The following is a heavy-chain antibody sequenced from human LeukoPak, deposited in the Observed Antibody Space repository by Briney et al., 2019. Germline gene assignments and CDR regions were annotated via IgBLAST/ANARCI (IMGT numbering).Heavy chain of an antibody. J-gene: IGHJ4*02. CDR3: ARRLQRHFDY. Sequence: GEPLQISCKGSGYSFTSYWISWVRQMPGKGLEWMGRIDPSDSYTNYSPSFQGHVTISVDKSISTAYLQWSSLKASDTAMYYCARRLQRHFDYWGQGTLVTVSS. V-gene: IGHV5-10-1*01. D-gene: IGHD2-15*01. CDR2: IDPSDSYT. CDR1: GYSFTSYW.